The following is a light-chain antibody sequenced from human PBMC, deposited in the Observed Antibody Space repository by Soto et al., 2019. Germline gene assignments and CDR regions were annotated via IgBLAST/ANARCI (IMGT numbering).Light chain of an antibody. Sequence: QSALTQPPSASGSPGQSATISCTGTSSDVGGYNYVSWYRQHPGKAPKLMLYEVTQRPSGVPDRFSGSKSGNTASLTVSGLQAEDEADYYCSSFGGSNNFVVFGGGTKLTVL. V-gene: IGLV2-8*01. CDR3: SSFGGSNNFVV. J-gene: IGLJ2*01. CDR2: EVT. CDR1: SSDVGGYNY.